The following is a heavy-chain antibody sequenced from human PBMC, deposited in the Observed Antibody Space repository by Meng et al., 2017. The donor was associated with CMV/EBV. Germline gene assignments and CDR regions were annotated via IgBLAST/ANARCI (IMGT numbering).Heavy chain of an antibody. V-gene: IGHV3-30*02. D-gene: IGHD1-26*01. CDR2: IRYDGSNK. CDR3: AKDLLELPGDYYYYYGMDV. CDR1: GFTFSSYG. Sequence: GESLKISCAVSGFTFSSYGMHWVRQAPGKGLEWVAFIRYDGSNKYYADSVKGRFTISRDNSKNTLYLQMNSLRAEDTAVYYCAKDLLELPGDYYYYYGMDVWGQGTTVTVSS. J-gene: IGHJ6*02.